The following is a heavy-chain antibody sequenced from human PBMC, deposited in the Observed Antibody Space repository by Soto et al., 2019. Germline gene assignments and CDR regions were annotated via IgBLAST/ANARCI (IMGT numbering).Heavy chain of an antibody. J-gene: IGHJ4*02. Sequence: PSETPSLTCAVSGGSISSGGDSWSWIRQPPGKGLEWIGYIYYSGSTYYNPSLKSRVTISVDRSKNQVSLKMNSVTAADTAVYYCARGVTTVTTLDYWGQGTLVTVSS. CDR1: GGSISSGGDS. V-gene: IGHV4-30-2*01. D-gene: IGHD4-4*01. CDR2: IYYSGST. CDR3: ARGVTTVTTLDY.